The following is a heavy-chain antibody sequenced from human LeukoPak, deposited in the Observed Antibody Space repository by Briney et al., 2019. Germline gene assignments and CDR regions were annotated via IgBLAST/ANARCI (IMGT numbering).Heavy chain of an antibody. CDR2: ISSSSSYI. J-gene: IGHJ4*02. Sequence: GGSLRLSWAASGFTFSSYSMNWVRQAPGKGLEWVSSISSSSSYIYYADSVKGRFTISRDNAKNSLYLQMNSLRAEDTAVYYCASEYYYDSSGYYYVSSYFDYWGQGTLVTVSS. D-gene: IGHD3-22*01. V-gene: IGHV3-21*01. CDR1: GFTFSSYS. CDR3: ASEYYYDSSGYYYVSSYFDY.